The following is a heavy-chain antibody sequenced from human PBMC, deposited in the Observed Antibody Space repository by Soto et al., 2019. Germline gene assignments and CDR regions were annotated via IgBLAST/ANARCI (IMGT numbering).Heavy chain of an antibody. CDR2: IYYRGST. V-gene: IGHV4-61*08. CDR1: GASVSSGGYY. CDR3: ARTASYGMDV. J-gene: IGHJ6*02. Sequence: PSETLSLTCTVTGASVSSGGYYWTWIRQPPGKGLEWIGYIYYRGSTNYNPSLKSRVTISLDTSNNQFSLRLSSVTAADTAVYYCARTASYGMDVWGQGTTVTVSS.